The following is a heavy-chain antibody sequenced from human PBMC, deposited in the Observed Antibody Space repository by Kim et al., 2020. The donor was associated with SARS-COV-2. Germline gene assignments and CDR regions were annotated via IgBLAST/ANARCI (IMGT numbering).Heavy chain of an antibody. V-gene: IGHV3-30*18. CDR3: AKDRDIVVVPAAIYYYYGMDV. Sequence: GGSLRLSCAASGFTFSSYGMHWVRQAPGKGLEWVAVISYDGSNKYYADSVKGRFTISRDNSKNTLYLQMNSLRAEDTAVYYCAKDRDIVVVPAAIYYYYGMDVWGQGTTVTVSS. D-gene: IGHD2-2*01. CDR2: ISYDGSNK. J-gene: IGHJ6*02. CDR1: GFTFSSYG.